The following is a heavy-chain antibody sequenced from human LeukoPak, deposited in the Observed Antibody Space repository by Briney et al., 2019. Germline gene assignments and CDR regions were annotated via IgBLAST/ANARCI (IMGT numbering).Heavy chain of an antibody. CDR1: GSTFSSYW. Sequence: PGGSLRLSCAASGSTFSSYWMSWVRQAPGKGLEWVANIKQDGSVKYYVDSVKGRFTISRDNAKNSLFLQMNSLRAEDTAVYYCARSPTVLLWPGWFDYWGRGTLVPVSS. J-gene: IGHJ4*02. V-gene: IGHV3-7*01. D-gene: IGHD3-10*01. CDR2: IKQDGSVK. CDR3: ARSPTVLLWPGWFDY.